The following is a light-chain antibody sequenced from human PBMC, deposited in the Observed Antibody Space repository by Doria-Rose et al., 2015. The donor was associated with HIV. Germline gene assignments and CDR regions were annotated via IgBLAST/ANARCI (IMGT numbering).Light chain of an antibody. Sequence: EIVMTQSPGTLFLSPGERATLSCTASQSFSSTYLAWYQQKPGQAPSLLIYDGSTRATGIPDRFSASGSGTDFTLTINRLEPEDFALYYCHQYGTSWTFGQGTKVEI. V-gene: IGKV3-20*01. CDR1: QSFSSTY. J-gene: IGKJ1*01. CDR2: DGS. CDR3: HQYGTSWT.